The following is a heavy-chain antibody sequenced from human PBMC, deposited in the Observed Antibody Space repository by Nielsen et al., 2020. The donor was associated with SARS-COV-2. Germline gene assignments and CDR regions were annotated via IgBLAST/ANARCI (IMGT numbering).Heavy chain of an antibody. D-gene: IGHD3-22*01. CDR2: ISSSGSTI. CDR1: GFTFSDYY. J-gene: IGHJ4*02. Sequence: GESLKISCAASGFTFSDYYMSWIRQAPGKGLEWVSYISSSGSTIYYADSVKGRFTISRDNAKNSLYLQMNSLRAEDTAVYYCARDGHYDSSGTRPMDYWGQGTLVTVSS. V-gene: IGHV3-11*04. CDR3: ARDGHYDSSGTRPMDY.